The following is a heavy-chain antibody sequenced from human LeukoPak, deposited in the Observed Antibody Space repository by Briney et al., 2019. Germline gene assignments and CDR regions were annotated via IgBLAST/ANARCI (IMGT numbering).Heavy chain of an antibody. Sequence: SETLSLTCTVSGGSISSSSCYWGWIRQPPGKGLEWIGSIYYSGSTYYNPSLKSRVTISVDTSKNQFSLKLSSVTAADTAVYYCARDSGGRAVAANYYYYYGMDVWGQGTTVTVSS. CDR3: ARDSGGRAVAANYYYYYGMDV. CDR2: IYYSGST. V-gene: IGHV4-39*07. CDR1: GGSISSSSCY. J-gene: IGHJ6*02. D-gene: IGHD6-19*01.